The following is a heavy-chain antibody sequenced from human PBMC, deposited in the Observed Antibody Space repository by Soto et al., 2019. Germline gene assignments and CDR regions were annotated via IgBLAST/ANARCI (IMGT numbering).Heavy chain of an antibody. CDR2: IYYSGST. CDR3: ARLGAQEIAP. D-gene: IGHD3-16*01. V-gene: IGHV4-59*08. J-gene: IGHJ5*02. Sequence: PSDTLSLTCTVSGGSISSYYWSWIRQPPGKGLELIGYIYYSGSTNYNPSLKSRVTISVDTSKNQFSLKLSSVTAADTAVYYCARLGAQEIAPWGQGTLVTVSS. CDR1: GGSISSYY.